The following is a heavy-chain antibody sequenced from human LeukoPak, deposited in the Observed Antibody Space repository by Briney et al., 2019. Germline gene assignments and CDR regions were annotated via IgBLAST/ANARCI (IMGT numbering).Heavy chain of an antibody. D-gene: IGHD4-23*01. CDR1: GGSFSGYY. Sequence: PSETLSLTCAVYGGSFSGYYWSWIRQPPGKGLEWIGEINRSGRTNYNPSLKSRVTISVDTSKKQFPLKLSSVTAADTAVYYCATYGGYSPFDYWGQGTLVTVSS. V-gene: IGHV4-34*01. CDR3: ATYGGYSPFDY. J-gene: IGHJ4*02. CDR2: INRSGRT.